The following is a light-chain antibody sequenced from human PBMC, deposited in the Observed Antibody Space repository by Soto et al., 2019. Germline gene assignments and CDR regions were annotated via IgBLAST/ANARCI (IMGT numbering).Light chain of an antibody. V-gene: IGLV2-8*01. Sequence: QSALTQPPSASGSPGQSVTISCTGPSSDSGGYNYVSWYQQHPGKAPKVMIYDVNKRPSGVPDRFSGSKSGNTASLTVSGLQAEDEADYYCSSHAGNNNPFVFGTGTKVTVL. CDR1: SSDSGGYNY. CDR3: SSHAGNNNPFV. J-gene: IGLJ1*01. CDR2: DVN.